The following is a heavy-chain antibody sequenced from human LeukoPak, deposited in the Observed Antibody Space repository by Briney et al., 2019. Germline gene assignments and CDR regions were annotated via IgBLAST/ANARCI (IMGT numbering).Heavy chain of an antibody. CDR3: ARDLGSLYSSGTPGSQYWFDY. V-gene: IGHV3-21*01. Sequence: GGSLRLSCAASGFTFSSYSMNWVRQAPGKGLEWVSSISSSSSYIYYADSVKSRFTISRDNAKNSLYLQMNSLRAEDTAVYYCARDLGSLYSSGTPGSQYWFDYWGQGTLVTVSS. CDR2: ISSSSSYI. CDR1: GFTFSSYS. J-gene: IGHJ4*02. D-gene: IGHD3-22*01.